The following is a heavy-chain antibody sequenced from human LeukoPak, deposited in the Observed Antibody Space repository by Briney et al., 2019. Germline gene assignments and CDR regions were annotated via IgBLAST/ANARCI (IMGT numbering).Heavy chain of an antibody. CDR3: ARGAMATTPFFDY. J-gene: IGHJ4*02. CDR1: GGSFNRYY. V-gene: IGHV4-34*01. CDR2: INHSGST. Sequence: SETLSLTCAVYGGSFNRYYWSWMRQPPGKGLEWIGGINHSGSTNYNPSLKSRVTMSLDTSRHQFSLKLTSLTAADTAVYYCARGAMATTPFFDYWGQGTLVTVSS. D-gene: IGHD5-24*01.